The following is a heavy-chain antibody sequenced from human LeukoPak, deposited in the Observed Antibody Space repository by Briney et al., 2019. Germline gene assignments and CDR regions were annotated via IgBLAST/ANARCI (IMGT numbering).Heavy chain of an antibody. V-gene: IGHV3-7*04. D-gene: IGHD2-2*01. CDR1: GFTFSTYW. CDR3: ARGGYQLLWY. CDR2: IKQDGSEK. Sequence: GGSLRLSCAASGFTFSTYWMSWVRQAPGTGLEWVASIKQDGSEKSYVDSVKGRFTISRDNAKNSLNLQMNSLRAGDTAVYYCARGGYQLLWYWGQGTLVTVSS. J-gene: IGHJ4*02.